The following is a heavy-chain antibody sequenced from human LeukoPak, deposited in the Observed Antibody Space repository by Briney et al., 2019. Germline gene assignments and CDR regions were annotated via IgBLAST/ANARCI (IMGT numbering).Heavy chain of an antibody. D-gene: IGHD3-22*01. CDR1: GGSFSGYY. Sequence: SETLSLTCAVYGGSFSGYYWIWIRQPPGKGLEWIGEINHSGSTNYNPSLKSRVTISVDTSKNQFSLKLSSVTAADTAVYYCARGDYYDSSGPLDYWGQGTLVTVSS. V-gene: IGHV4-34*01. CDR2: INHSGST. J-gene: IGHJ4*02. CDR3: ARGDYYDSSGPLDY.